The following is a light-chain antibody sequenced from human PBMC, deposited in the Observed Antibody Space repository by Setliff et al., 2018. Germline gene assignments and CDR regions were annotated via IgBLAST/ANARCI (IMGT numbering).Light chain of an antibody. Sequence: QSALTQPPSASGSPGRSVTISCTGTGGLVGGYNYVSWYQQHPGKAPKLIIYEVTKRPSGVPDRFSGSNSGNTASLTVSGLQAEDEADYYCSLYSGSNNFFFGSGTKVTVL. CDR1: GGLVGGYNY. CDR2: EVT. V-gene: IGLV2-8*01. CDR3: SLYSGSNNFF. J-gene: IGLJ1*01.